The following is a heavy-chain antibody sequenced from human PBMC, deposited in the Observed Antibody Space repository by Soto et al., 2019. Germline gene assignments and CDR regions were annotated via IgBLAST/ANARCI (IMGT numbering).Heavy chain of an antibody. V-gene: IGHV3-23*01. CDR3: AGHGGYSY. CDR1: GFTLRTNG. D-gene: IGHD4-17*01. Sequence: EVQLSESGGGLVQPGGSLRLSCAATGFTLRTNGMSWVRQAPGKGLEWVSSFSGSGDDTWYAASLKGRFTISRDNSKNTLYRQMNSLRGGDTALYYCAGHGGYSYLGQGTLVTVSA. J-gene: IGHJ4*02. CDR2: FSGSGDDT.